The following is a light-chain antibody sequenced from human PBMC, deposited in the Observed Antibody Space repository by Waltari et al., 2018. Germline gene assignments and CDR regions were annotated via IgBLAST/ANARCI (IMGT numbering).Light chain of an antibody. CDR1: KLGDKY. J-gene: IGLJ1*01. CDR3: QAWDSTSHV. V-gene: IGLV3-1*01. CDR2: QDS. Sequence: SYELTQPPSVSVAPGQTASVTCSGDKLGDKYTCWYQQKPGQSPVLVIYQDSKRPSGIPELFSGSNSGNTATLTISGTQAIDEADYYCQAWDSTSHVFGTGTKVTLL.